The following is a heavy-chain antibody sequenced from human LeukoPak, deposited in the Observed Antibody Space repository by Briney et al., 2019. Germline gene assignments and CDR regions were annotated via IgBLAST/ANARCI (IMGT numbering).Heavy chain of an antibody. D-gene: IGHD6-25*01. J-gene: IGHJ4*02. V-gene: IGHV3-23*01. CDR1: GFAFSSYA. CDR2: ICGSGGST. CDR3: ALDAGIAAAGSDY. Sequence: GGSVRLSCAASGFAFSSYAMSWVRQAPGKGLEWVSAICGSGGSTYYADSVKGRFTISRDNSKNTLYLQMNSLRAEDTAVYYCALDAGIAAAGSDYWGQGTLVTVSS.